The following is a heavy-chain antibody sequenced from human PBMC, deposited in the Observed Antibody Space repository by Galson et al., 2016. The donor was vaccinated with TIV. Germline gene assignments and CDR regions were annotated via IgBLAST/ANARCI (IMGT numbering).Heavy chain of an antibody. Sequence: SVKVSCKASGYAFSTYFLHWVRQAPGQRLEWMGWVSPPTGATDFAQKFQGRVTLTRDTSITTAYMELNRLTSDDTAVYFCARARGNCNDGSCYWFDFWGQGTLVTVSS. CDR2: VSPPTGAT. J-gene: IGHJ4*02. V-gene: IGHV1-2*02. CDR1: GYAFSTYF. D-gene: IGHD1-1*01. CDR3: ARARGNCNDGSCYWFDF.